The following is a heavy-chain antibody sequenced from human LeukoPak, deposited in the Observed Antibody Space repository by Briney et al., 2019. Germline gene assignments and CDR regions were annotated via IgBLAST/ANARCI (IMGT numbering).Heavy chain of an antibody. V-gene: IGHV1-2*02. J-gene: IGHJ6*03. D-gene: IGHD3-22*01. Sequence: ASVKVSCKASGYTFTGYYMHWVRQAPGQGLEWMGWINPNSGGTNYAQKFQGRVTMTRDTSISTAYMELSSLRAEDTAVYYCASSYYYDSSGEYYYYYMDVWGKGTTVTISS. CDR1: GYTFTGYY. CDR3: ASSYYYDSSGEYYYYYMDV. CDR2: INPNSGGT.